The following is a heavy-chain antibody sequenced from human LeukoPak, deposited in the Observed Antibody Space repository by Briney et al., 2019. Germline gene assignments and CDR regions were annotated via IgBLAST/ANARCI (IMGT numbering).Heavy chain of an antibody. CDR3: AREYQLLIGFDP. J-gene: IGHJ5*02. V-gene: IGHV4-39*07. CDR1: GGSISSSSYY. CDR2: IYYSGST. Sequence: SETLSLTCTVSGGSISSSSYYWGWIRQPPGKGLEWIGSIYYSGSTYYNPSLKSRVTISVDTSKNQFSLKLSSVTAADTAVYYCAREYQLLIGFDPWGQGTLVTVSS. D-gene: IGHD2-2*01.